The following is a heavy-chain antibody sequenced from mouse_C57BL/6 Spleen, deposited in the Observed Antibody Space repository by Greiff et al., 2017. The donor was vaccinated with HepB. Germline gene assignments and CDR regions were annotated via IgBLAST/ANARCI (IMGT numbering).Heavy chain of an antibody. CDR2: IDPEDGDT. CDR3: TAYYSNPFDY. D-gene: IGHD2-5*01. CDR1: GFNIKDYD. V-gene: IGHV14-1*01. J-gene: IGHJ2*01. Sequence: VQLQQSGAELVRPGASVKLSCTASGFNIKDYDMHWVKQRPEQGLEWIGRIDPEDGDTEYAPKFQGKATMTADTSSNTAYLQLSSLTSEDTAVYYCTAYYSNPFDYWGQGTTLTVSS.